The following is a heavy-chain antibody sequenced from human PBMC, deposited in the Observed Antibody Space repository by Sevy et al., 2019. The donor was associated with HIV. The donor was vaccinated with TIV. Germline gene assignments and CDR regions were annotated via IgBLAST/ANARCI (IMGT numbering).Heavy chain of an antibody. CDR3: ARGGSGSFDPFYYYYDMDV. J-gene: IGHJ6*02. D-gene: IGHD3-10*01. CDR2: ISYDGSHK. V-gene: IGHV3-30-3*01. CDR1: GFTFSNYA. Sequence: GGSLRLSCVASGFTFSNYAMHWVRQAPGKGLEWVAVISYDGSHKYYADSVKGRFTISRDNSKSALYMDMNSLRPDDTARYYCARGGSGSFDPFYYYYDMDVWGQGTTVTVSS.